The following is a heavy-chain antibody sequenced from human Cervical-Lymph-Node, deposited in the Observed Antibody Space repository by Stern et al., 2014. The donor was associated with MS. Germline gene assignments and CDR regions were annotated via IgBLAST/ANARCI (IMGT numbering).Heavy chain of an antibody. CDR3: ARGQYYYDSSGPVGFDY. J-gene: IGHJ4*02. Sequence: VQLEESGAEVKKPGSSVKVSCKASGGTFSSYAISWVRQAPGQGLEWMGGIITIFGTGNYAQEFQGRVTITADESTSTAYMELSSLRSEDTAVYYCARGQYYYDSSGPVGFDYWGQGTLVTVSS. V-gene: IGHV1-69*01. D-gene: IGHD3-22*01. CDR2: IITIFGTG. CDR1: GGTFSSYA.